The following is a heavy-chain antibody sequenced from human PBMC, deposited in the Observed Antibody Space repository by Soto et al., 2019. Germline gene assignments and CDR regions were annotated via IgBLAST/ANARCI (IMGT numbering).Heavy chain of an antibody. CDR3: ARVSVDVPE. D-gene: IGHD5-12*01. CDR2: IDPKSGGS. V-gene: IGHV1-2*02. CDR1: GPTFIAYY. J-gene: IGHJ4*02. Sequence: QLVQSGAEVKKPGASVRVSCKTSGPTFIAYYIHWVRQAPGQGLEWMGWIDPKSGGSTYEQKIQGRVTITRDTSINTAYMYLNRLTSDDTAVYYCARVSVDVPEWGQGTLITVSS.